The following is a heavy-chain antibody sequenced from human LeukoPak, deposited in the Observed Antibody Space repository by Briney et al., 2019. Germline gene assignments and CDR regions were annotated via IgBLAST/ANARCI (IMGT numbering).Heavy chain of an antibody. CDR2: INSDGSST. CDR1: GFTFSSYW. Sequence: PGGSLRLSCAASGFTFSSYWMHWVRQAPGKGLGWVSRINSDGSSTNYADSVKGRFTISRDNAKNTLYLQMNSLRAEDTAVYYCARDQAYCSSTSCYRYFDYWGQGTLVTVSS. V-gene: IGHV3-74*01. CDR3: ARDQAYCSSTSCYRYFDY. D-gene: IGHD2-2*01. J-gene: IGHJ4*02.